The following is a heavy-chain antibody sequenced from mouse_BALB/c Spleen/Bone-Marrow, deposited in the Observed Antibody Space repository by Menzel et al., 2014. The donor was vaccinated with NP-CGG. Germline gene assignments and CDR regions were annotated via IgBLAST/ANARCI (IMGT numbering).Heavy chain of an antibody. CDR2: IYPGGGYT. Sequence: QVQLKESGAELVRPGTSVKMSCKAAGYTFTNYWIGWVKQRPGHGLEWIGDIYPGGGYTNYNEKFKGKATLTADTSSSAAYIQLSSLTSEDSAVYYCAIHGEAMDYWGQGTSVTVSS. CDR1: GYTFTNYW. J-gene: IGHJ4*01. CDR3: AIHGEAMDY. V-gene: IGHV1-63*02.